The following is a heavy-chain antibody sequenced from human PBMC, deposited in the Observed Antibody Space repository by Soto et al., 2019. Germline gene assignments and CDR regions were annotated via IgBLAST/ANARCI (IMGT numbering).Heavy chain of an antibody. CDR3: ALDGGSGDPRCLFDY. CDR2: ISSSSTI. D-gene: IGHD2-15*01. CDR1: GFTFSSHS. J-gene: IGHJ4*02. Sequence: PGGSLRLACAASGFTFSSHSMNWVRQAPGKGLEWVSYISSSSTIYYADSVKGRFTISRDNAKNSLYLQMNSLRDEDTAVYYCALDGGSGDPRCLFDYRAQRTLDTGSS. V-gene: IGHV3-48*02.